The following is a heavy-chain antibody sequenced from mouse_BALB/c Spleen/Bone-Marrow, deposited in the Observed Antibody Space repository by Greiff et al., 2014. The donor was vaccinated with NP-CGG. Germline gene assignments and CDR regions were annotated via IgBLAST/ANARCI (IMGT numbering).Heavy chain of an antibody. Sequence: VQLQQSGAELVRPGASVKLSCKASGYSFTSYWMNWVKQRPGQGLEWIGMIYPSGSETRLNQNFKDKATLTVDKSSSTAYMQLSSPTSEDSAVYYCARSRGEDYWGQGTLVTVSA. CDR1: GYSFTSYW. CDR3: ARSRGEDY. J-gene: IGHJ3*01. CDR2: IYPSGSET. V-gene: IGHV1-61*01.